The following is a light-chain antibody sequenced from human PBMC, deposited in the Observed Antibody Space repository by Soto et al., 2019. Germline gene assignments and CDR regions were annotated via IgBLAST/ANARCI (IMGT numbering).Light chain of an antibody. CDR2: AAS. CDR1: QGIDRW. J-gene: IGKJ4*01. V-gene: IGKV1-12*01. CDR3: KQSKSFPLT. Sequence: DIQMTQSPSSLSASLGDRVTITCRASQGIDRWLAWYQQKPGEAPKVLVYAASSLRSGVPSRFSGSGSGTDLSLTISSLHPEDLATYYCKQSKSFPLTFGGGTKVDI.